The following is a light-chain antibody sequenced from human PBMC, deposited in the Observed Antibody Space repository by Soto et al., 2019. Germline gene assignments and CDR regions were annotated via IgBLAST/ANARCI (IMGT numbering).Light chain of an antibody. V-gene: IGLV2-11*01. CDR1: SSDIGGSDY. J-gene: IGLJ2*01. CDR3: CSFGGSSTNFVP. Sequence: QSVLTQPRSVSRSPGQAVTISCTGTSSDIGGSDYVSWYQQHPGQVPKLMIYDVNKRPSGVPDRFSGSKSGNTASLTISGLRSDDEADHYCCSFGGSSTNFVPFGGGTKVTVL. CDR2: DVN.